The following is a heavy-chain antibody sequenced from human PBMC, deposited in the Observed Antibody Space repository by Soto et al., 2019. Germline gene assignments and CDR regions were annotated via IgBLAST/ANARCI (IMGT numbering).Heavy chain of an antibody. V-gene: IGHV3-23*01. CDR2: ISDSGST. CDR1: GFTFSNHA. D-gene: IGHD2-2*01. Sequence: EVQLLESGGALVQPGGSLRLSCAASGFTFSNHAMNWVRQAPGKGLEWVSTISDSGSTYYADSVKGRFTISRDNSKNTLELQMDRLRAEDTAVYYCARDPGGHYCTSTSCLYFFDHWGQGTLVIVSS. J-gene: IGHJ4*02. CDR3: ARDPGGHYCTSTSCLYFFDH.